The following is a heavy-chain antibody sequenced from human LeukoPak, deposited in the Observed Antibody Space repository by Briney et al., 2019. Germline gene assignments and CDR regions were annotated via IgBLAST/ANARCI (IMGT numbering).Heavy chain of an antibody. V-gene: IGHV3-48*03. Sequence: GGSLRLSCAASGFTFSSYEMNWVRQAPGKGLEWVSYISGSGSTIYYADSVKGRFTISRDNAKNSLYLQMNSLRAEDTAVYYCARAALQYFDWPTLGYYYYGMDVWGKGTTVTVSS. CDR3: ARAALQYFDWPTLGYYYYGMDV. CDR1: GFTFSSYE. CDR2: ISGSGSTI. D-gene: IGHD3-9*01. J-gene: IGHJ6*04.